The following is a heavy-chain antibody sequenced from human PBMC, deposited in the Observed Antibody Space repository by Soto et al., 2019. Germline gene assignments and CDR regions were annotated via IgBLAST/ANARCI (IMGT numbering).Heavy chain of an antibody. V-gene: IGHV3-33*01. J-gene: IGHJ6*04. D-gene: IGHD1-1*01. CDR3: AIDRVQMGDGLDV. CDR1: GFTFSNNG. CDR2: IWYDGINK. Sequence: QVQLVESGGGVVQPGRSLRLSCAASGFTFSNNGMHWVRQAPGKGLEWVAVIWYDGINKYYADSVKGRFIISRDNSKDAVYLQMHGLKAEDTVVEYCAIDRVQMGDGLDVWGNSTTVSVSS.